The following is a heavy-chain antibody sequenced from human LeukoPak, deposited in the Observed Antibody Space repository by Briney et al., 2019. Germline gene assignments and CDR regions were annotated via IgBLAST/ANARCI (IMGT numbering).Heavy chain of an antibody. D-gene: IGHD3-10*01. J-gene: IGHJ4*02. CDR3: ARDPYEGEGY. Sequence: ASVKVSCKASGGTFSSYAISWVRQAPGQGLEWMGGIIPIFGTANYAQKFQGRVMITADESTSTAYMELSSLRSEDTAVYYCARDPYEGEGYWGQGTLVTVSS. V-gene: IGHV1-69*01. CDR2: IIPIFGTA. CDR1: GGTFSSYA.